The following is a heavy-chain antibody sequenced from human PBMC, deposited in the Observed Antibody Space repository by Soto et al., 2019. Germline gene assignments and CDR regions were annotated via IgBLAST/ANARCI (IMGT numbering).Heavy chain of an antibody. Sequence: QVQLLESGGGVVQPGRSLKLSCTTSGLPFILYGMTWFRQAPGKGLEGLAVISFVGKNRYYADSVKGRFTISRDNSKTTLFLQMSNLRADDTAVYFCAKGAQAAAVLDHWGQGALVTVAS. CDR2: ISFVGKNR. CDR1: GLPFILYG. J-gene: IGHJ4*02. D-gene: IGHD6-25*01. V-gene: IGHV3-30*18. CDR3: AKGAQAAAVLDH.